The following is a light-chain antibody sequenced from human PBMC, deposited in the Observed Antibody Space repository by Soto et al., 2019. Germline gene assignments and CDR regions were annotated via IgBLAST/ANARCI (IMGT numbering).Light chain of an antibody. V-gene: IGKV3D-15*01. CDR2: DAS. CDR3: HQYDSIVQT. CDR1: QSVDSN. Sequence: EIVMTQSPATLSVSPGGGATLSCRASQSVDSNLAWYQQKPGQPPRLLIYDASTRATATPERFSGSGSGTDFTLTISRLEPEDFAVYYCHQYDSIVQTFGQGTKVDIK. J-gene: IGKJ1*01.